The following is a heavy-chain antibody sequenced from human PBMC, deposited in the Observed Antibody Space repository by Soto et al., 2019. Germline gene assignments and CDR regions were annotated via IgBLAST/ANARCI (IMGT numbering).Heavy chain of an antibody. V-gene: IGHV1-69*13. Sequence: SVKVSCKASGGTFSSYAISWVRQAPGQGLEWMGGIIPIFGTANYAQKFQGRVTITADESTSTAYMELSSLRSEDTAVYYCARDVSGSETKFDYWGQGTLVTVSS. CDR2: IIPIFGTA. D-gene: IGHD3-22*01. CDR1: GGTFSSYA. J-gene: IGHJ4*02. CDR3: ARDVSGSETKFDY.